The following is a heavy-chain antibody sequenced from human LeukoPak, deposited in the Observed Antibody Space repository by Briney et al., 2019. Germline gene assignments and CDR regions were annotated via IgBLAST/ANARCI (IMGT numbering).Heavy chain of an antibody. D-gene: IGHD6-13*01. CDR1: GYTFTSYH. V-gene: IGHV1-69*06. J-gene: IGHJ6*03. CDR3: ARVRKGIAAAGTVAGYMDV. CDR2: IIPVFGTA. Sequence: SVKVSCKASGYTFTSYHMHWVRQAPGQGLEWMGGIIPVFGTANYAQKFQGRVTITADKSTSTAYMELSSLRSEDTAVYYCARVRKGIAAAGTVAGYMDVWGKGTTVTVSS.